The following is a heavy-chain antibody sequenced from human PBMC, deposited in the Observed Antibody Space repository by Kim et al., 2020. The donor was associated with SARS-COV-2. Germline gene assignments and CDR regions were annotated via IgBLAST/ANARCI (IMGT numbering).Heavy chain of an antibody. CDR3: ARGIGGYGVFDY. J-gene: IGHJ4*02. V-gene: IGHV4-34*01. Sequence: SETLSLTCAVYGGSFSGYYWSWIRQPPGKGLEWIGEINHSGSTNYNPSLKSRVTISVDTSKNQFSLKLSSVTAADTAVYYCARGIGGYGVFDYWGQGTLVTVSS. CDR2: INHSGST. CDR1: GGSFSGYY. D-gene: IGHD5-12*01.